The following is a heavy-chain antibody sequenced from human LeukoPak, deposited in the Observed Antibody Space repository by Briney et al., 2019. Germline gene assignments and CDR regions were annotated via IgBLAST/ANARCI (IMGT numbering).Heavy chain of an antibody. CDR1: GFTFSSYA. J-gene: IGHJ4*02. V-gene: IGHV3-23*01. D-gene: IGHD4-17*01. CDR2: ISGSGGNT. CDR3: AKGRNEDGDAALNY. Sequence: SGGSLRLSCAASGFTFSSYAMSWVRQAPGKGLEWVSSISGSGGNTFYADSVKGRFTISRDNSKNTLYLQMSSLRAEDTAAYHCAKGRNEDGDAALNYWGQGALVTVSS.